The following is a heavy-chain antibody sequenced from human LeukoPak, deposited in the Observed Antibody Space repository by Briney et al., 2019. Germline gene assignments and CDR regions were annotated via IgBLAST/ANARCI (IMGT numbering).Heavy chain of an antibody. CDR2: IYYSGST. V-gene: IGHV4-31*03. D-gene: IGHD3-22*01. CDR1: GGSISSGGYY. CDR3: ARDVSYYYDSSGSSDAFDI. J-gene: IGHJ3*02. Sequence: SETLSLTCTVSGGSISSGGYYWSWIRQHPGKGLEWIGYIYYSGSTYYNPSLKSRVTISVDTSKNQFSLKLSSVTAADTAVYYCARDVSYYYDSSGSSDAFDIWGQGTMVTVSS.